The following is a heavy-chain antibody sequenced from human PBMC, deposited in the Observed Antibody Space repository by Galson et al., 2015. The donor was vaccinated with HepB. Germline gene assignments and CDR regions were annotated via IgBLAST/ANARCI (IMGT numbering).Heavy chain of an antibody. CDR2: ISSSGNTI. J-gene: IGHJ4*02. Sequence: SLRLSCAASGFTFSDYYMNWIRQAPGKGLEWVSYISSSGNTIYYADSVRGRFTISRDNAKNSLFLQMNSLRAEDTAVYYCARSDPRSGGSCYLKMRIDFDYWGLGTLVTVSS. V-gene: IGHV3-11*01. CDR1: GFTFSDYY. CDR3: ARSDPRSGGSCYLKMRIDFDY. D-gene: IGHD2-15*01.